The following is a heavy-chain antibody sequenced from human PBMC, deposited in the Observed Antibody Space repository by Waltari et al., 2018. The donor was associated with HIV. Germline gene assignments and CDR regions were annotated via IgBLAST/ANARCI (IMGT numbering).Heavy chain of an antibody. Sequence: QVQLVQSGAEVKKPGASVKVSCKVSGYTLTELSMHWVRQSPGKGLGWMGGFDPEDCETIYPQKFQGRVTMTEDTSTDTAYMELSSLRSEDTAVYYCATPYGGNVRVGGMDVWGQGTTVTVSS. D-gene: IGHD2-15*01. CDR2: FDPEDCET. J-gene: IGHJ6*02. CDR3: ATPYGGNVRVGGMDV. V-gene: IGHV1-24*01. CDR1: GYTLTELS.